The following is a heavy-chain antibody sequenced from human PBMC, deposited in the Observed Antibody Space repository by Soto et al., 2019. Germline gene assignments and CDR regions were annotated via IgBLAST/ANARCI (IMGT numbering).Heavy chain of an antibody. Sequence: QVQLVQSGAEVKKPGASVKVSCKASGYTFTGYYMHWVRQTPGQGLEWMGWINPNSGGTNYAQKFQGWVTMTRDTSISTAYMELSRLRSDDTAVYYCARSYSSSWYGVWYFDLWGRGTLVTVSS. J-gene: IGHJ2*01. CDR1: GYTFTGYY. V-gene: IGHV1-2*04. CDR3: ARSYSSSWYGVWYFDL. D-gene: IGHD6-13*01. CDR2: INPNSGGT.